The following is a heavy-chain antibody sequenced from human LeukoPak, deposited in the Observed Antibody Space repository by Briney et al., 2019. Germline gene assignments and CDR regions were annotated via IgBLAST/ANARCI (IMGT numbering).Heavy chain of an antibody. CDR3: AVPREFHDSSGVDAFDI. J-gene: IGHJ3*02. V-gene: IGHV4-31*03. CDR2: IYYSGST. D-gene: IGHD3-22*01. Sequence: RTSETLSLTCTVSGGSISSGGDYWSWIRQHPGKGLEWIGYIYYSGSTYYNPSLKSRVTISVDTSRNQFSLKLSSVTAADTAVYYCAVPREFHDSSGVDAFDIWGQGTMVTVSS. CDR1: GGSISSGGDY.